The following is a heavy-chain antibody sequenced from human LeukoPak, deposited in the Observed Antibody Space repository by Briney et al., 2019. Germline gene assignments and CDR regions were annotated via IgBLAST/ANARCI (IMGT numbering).Heavy chain of an antibody. J-gene: IGHJ4*02. CDR1: GGSISSGGYY. V-gene: IGHV4-31*03. Sequence: PSQTLSLTCTVSGGSISSGGYYWSWIRQHPGKGLEWIGYIYYSGSIYYNPSLKSRVTISVDTSKNQLSLKLSSVTAADTAVYYCARAVDCSSTSCYAAGVDYWGQGTLVTVSS. D-gene: IGHD2-2*01. CDR2: IYYSGSI. CDR3: ARAVDCSSTSCYAAGVDY.